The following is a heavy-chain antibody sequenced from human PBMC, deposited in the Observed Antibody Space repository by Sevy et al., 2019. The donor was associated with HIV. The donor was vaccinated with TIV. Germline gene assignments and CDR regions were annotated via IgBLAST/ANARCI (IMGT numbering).Heavy chain of an antibody. J-gene: IGHJ4*02. CDR1: GGSISSSDYS. CDR2: IYNSEQT. V-gene: IGHV4-39*02. Sequence: SETLSLTCTVSGGSISSSDYSWGWIRQPPGKGLEWIGCIYNSEQTYYNPPLKSRITIFVDTSQNHFSLRLTSVTAADAGVYDCVQWVAASALFDSWGQGTLVTVSS. D-gene: IGHD2-15*01. CDR3: VQWVAASALFDS.